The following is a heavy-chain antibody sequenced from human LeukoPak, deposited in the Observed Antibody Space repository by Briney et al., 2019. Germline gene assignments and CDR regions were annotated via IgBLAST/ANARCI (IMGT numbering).Heavy chain of an antibody. CDR2: IYSSGST. J-gene: IGHJ4*02. CDR1: GFTVNSNY. D-gene: IGHD1-7*01. Sequence: GGSLRLSCAASGFTVNSNYMSWVRQAPGKGLEWVSVIYSSGSTYYADSVKGRFTISRDNSKNTLYLQMNSLRAEDTAVYYCARQRNSAFDYWGQGTMVTVSS. V-gene: IGHV3-66*04. CDR3: ARQRNSAFDY.